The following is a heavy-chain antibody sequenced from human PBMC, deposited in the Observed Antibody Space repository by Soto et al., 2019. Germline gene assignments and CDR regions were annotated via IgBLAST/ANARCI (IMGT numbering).Heavy chain of an antibody. D-gene: IGHD6-19*01. CDR3: ARYSSGWYYFDY. J-gene: IGHJ4*02. V-gene: IGHV4-39*07. CDR2: IYYSGST. Sequence: SETLSLTCTVSGGSISSSSYYWGWIRQPPGKGLEWIGSIYYSGSTYYNPSLKSRVTISVDTSKNQFSLKLSSVTAADTAVYYCARYSSGWYYFDYWGQGTLVTVSS. CDR1: GGSISSSSYY.